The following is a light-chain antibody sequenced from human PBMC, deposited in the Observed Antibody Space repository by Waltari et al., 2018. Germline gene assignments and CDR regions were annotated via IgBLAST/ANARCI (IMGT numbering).Light chain of an antibody. J-gene: IGKJ1*01. Sequence: DIQMTHSPSSVSASVGDRVTLHCRPSQGISSRLAWYQQKPGKAPKLLIYDASSLHSGVPSRFSGSGSGTDFTLTIRSLQPEDFATYYCQQVNSFPRTFGQGTKVEVK. CDR1: QGISSR. CDR3: QQVNSFPRT. V-gene: IGKV1-12*01. CDR2: DAS.